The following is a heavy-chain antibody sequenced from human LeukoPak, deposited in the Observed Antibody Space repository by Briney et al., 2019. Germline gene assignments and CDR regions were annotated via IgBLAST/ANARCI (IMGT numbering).Heavy chain of an antibody. D-gene: IGHD3-22*01. CDR2: ISSNRGST. J-gene: IGHJ4*02. CDR1: GFTFSSYA. CDR3: VKWTHYYDSSGYPYFDY. V-gene: IGHV3-64D*06. Sequence: GGSLRLSCSASGFTFSSYAMHWVRQAPGKGLEYVSAISSNRGSTYYADSVKGRFTISRDNSKNTLYLQMSSLRAEDTAVYYCVKWTHYYDSSGYPYFDYWGQGTLVTVSS.